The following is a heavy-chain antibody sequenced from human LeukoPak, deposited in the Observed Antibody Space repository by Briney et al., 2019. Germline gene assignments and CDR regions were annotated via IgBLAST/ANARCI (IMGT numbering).Heavy chain of an antibody. V-gene: IGHV4-59*01. D-gene: IGHD4-23*01. CDR1: GGSISSYS. Sequence: SETLSLTCTVSGGSISSYSWSWIRQPPGKGLEWIGYIYYSGSTNYNPSLKSRVTISVDTSKNQFSLKLSSVTAADTAVYYCASYGGKASDYYYYYMDVWGKGTTVTVSS. CDR2: IYYSGST. CDR3: ASYGGKASDYYYYYMDV. J-gene: IGHJ6*03.